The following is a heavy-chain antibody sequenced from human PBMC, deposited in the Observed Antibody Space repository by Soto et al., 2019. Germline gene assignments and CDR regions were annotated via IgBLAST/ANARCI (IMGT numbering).Heavy chain of an antibody. D-gene: IGHD6-6*01. CDR1: GFTFSAYA. CDR2: ISRSGGST. CDR3: ANGGREYSSSYTPFDY. V-gene: IGHV3-23*01. Sequence: EVQLLESGGGLVQPGESLRLSCVASGFTFSAYAMSWVRQAPGRGPEWVSGISRSGGSTYYADSVKGRFTISRDHSRNTLSLQMNSLRAEDTAVYYCANGGREYSSSYTPFDYWGQGTLVTVSS. J-gene: IGHJ4*02.